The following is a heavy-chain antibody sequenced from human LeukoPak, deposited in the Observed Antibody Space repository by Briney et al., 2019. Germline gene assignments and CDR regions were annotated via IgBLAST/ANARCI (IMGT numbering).Heavy chain of an antibody. Sequence: ASLKVSCKASGYTFTTSGINWVRQAPGQGLEWMGCINVYNGNTNYAQKFQGRITMTRDTSTNTDYMELRSLKSDDTAVYYCARGLVVPAAMGEFDYWGQGTLIAVSS. CDR2: INVYNGNT. D-gene: IGHD2-2*01. CDR1: GYTFTTSG. J-gene: IGHJ4*02. CDR3: ARGLVVPAAMGEFDY. V-gene: IGHV1-18*01.